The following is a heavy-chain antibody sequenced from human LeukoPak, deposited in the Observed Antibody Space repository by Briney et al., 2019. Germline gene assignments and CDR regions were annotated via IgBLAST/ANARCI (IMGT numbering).Heavy chain of an antibody. V-gene: IGHV1-46*01. Sequence: GASVKVSCKASGYTFTSYYMHWVRQAPGEGLEWMGIINPSGGSTSYAQKFQGRVTMTRDMSTSTVYMELSSLRSEDTAEYYCARVAAEVVGVPGAIGFGWLRRDYYYMDAWGKGTTVTVSS. CDR1: GYTFTSYY. CDR2: INPSGGST. CDR3: ARVAAEVVGVPGAIGFGWLRRDYYYMDA. D-gene: IGHD2-2*02. J-gene: IGHJ6*03.